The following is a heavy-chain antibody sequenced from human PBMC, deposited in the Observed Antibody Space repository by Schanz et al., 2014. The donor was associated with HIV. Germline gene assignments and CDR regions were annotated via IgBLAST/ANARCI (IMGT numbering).Heavy chain of an antibody. V-gene: IGHV4-34*01. CDR2: INDSGST. CDR3: ARDPVLYCSSTKCLGMDV. CDR1: GFTFSTYA. D-gene: IGHD2-2*01. Sequence: VQLVESGGGLVQPGRSLRLSCAASGFTFSTYAMNWVRQAPGKGLEWIGDINDSGSTNYNPSLKSRVTMSADTSKNQFSLKLSSVTAADTALYYCARDPVLYCSSTKCLGMDVWGQGTTVTVSS. J-gene: IGHJ6*02.